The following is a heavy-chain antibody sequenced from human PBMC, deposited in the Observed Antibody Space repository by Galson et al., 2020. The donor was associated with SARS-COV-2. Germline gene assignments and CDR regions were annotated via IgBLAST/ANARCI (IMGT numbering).Heavy chain of an antibody. V-gene: IGHV3-7*01. J-gene: IGHJ4*02. CDR1: GFTFKDFW. CDR2: IRGDGSEA. D-gene: IGHD6-13*01. Sequence: GESLKISCAASGFTFKDFWMSWFRQDPGKGLEWVANIRGDGSEANYVDSVQGRFFISRDNAIDSLFLQMNNLTADDTAVYFCSRECWQGGYWGQGTRGTVSS. CDR3: SRECWQGGY.